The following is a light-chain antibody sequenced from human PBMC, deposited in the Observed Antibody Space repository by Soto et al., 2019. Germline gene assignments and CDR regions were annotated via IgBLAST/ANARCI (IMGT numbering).Light chain of an antibody. J-gene: IGKJ5*01. Sequence: EIACTHYPDTLSLSPVEGASLSCRASQSVHTFLAWYQEKPGQAPRLLIYGASTRATGVPARFSGSGSGTDFTLTISSLEPEDFAVYYCHQRSNWPPDTFGQGTRLEIK. CDR2: GAS. CDR3: HQRSNWPPDT. CDR1: QSVHTF. V-gene: IGKV3-11*01.